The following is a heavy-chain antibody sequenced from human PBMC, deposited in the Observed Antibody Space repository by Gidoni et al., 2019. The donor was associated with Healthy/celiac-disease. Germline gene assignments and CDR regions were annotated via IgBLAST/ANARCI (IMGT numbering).Heavy chain of an antibody. Sequence: QLQPQESGPGLVKPSETLSLTCNVSGGSLSISTYYWGWIRQPPGKRMEWIGSIYYSGSTYYNPSLKSRVTISVDTSKNQFSLKLSSVTAADTAVYYCASGYHKKFPPVSTSKMDAFDIWGQGTMVTVSS. CDR2: IYYSGST. J-gene: IGHJ3*02. V-gene: IGHV4-39*01. D-gene: IGHD2-2*01. CDR3: ASGYHKKFPPVSTSKMDAFDI. CDR1: GGSLSISTYY.